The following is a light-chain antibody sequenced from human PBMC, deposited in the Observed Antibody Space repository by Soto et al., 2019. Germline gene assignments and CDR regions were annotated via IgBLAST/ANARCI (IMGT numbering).Light chain of an antibody. J-gene: IGLJ2*01. V-gene: IGLV2-11*01. CDR1: SSDVGGYNY. Sequence: IXCTGTSSDVGGYNYVSWYQQHPGKAPKLMISDVSKRPSGVPDRFSGSKSGNTASLTISGLQAEDEAEYYCCSYAGSYTFVVFGGGTKLTVL. CDR2: DVS. CDR3: CSYAGSYTFVV.